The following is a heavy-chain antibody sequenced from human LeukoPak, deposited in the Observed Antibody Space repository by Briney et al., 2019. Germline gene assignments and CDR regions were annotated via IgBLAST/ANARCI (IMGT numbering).Heavy chain of an antibody. J-gene: IGHJ5*02. V-gene: IGHV4-59*01. Sequence: SETLSLTCTVSGGSISSYYWSWIRQPPGKGLEWIGYIYYRGSTNYNPSLKSRVTISVDTPKNQFSLKLSPVTAADTAVYYCARVIAAAGPKENWFDPWGQGTLVTVSS. D-gene: IGHD6-13*01. CDR1: GGSISSYY. CDR2: IYYRGST. CDR3: ARVIAAAGPKENWFDP.